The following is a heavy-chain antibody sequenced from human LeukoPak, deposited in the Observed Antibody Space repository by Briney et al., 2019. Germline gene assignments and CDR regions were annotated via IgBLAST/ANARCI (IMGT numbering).Heavy chain of an antibody. CDR2: IYYRGST. D-gene: IGHD4-17*01. J-gene: IGHJ4*02. V-gene: IGHV4-59*01. CDR1: AGSINNNY. Sequence: LETLSLTCSVSAGSINNNYWGCIRPPPGNGLGWIGYIYYRGSTNYNPSLKSRVTFSVDTSKNQFSLKLNSVTAADTAVYYCARGGDYGDLRYFDYWGQGTLVTVSS. CDR3: ARGGDYGDLRYFDY.